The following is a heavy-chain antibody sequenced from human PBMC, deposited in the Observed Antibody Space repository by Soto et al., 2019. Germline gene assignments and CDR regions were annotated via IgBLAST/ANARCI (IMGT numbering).Heavy chain of an antibody. V-gene: IGHV1-69*01. Sequence: QVQLVQSGAEVKKPGSSVKVSCKASGGTFSSYANSWVRQAPGQGLEWMGGIIPIFGTANYAQKFQGRVTITADESTSTAYMELSSLRSEDTAVYYCARYRLEQQLSGWFDPWGQGTLVTVSS. D-gene: IGHD6-13*01. CDR3: ARYRLEQQLSGWFDP. J-gene: IGHJ5*02. CDR2: IIPIFGTA. CDR1: GGTFSSYA.